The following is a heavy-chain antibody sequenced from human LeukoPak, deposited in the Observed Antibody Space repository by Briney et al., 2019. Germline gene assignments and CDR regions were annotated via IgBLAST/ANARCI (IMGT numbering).Heavy chain of an antibody. D-gene: IGHD2-2*01. Sequence: GGSLRLSCAASGHTVSSNYMSWVRQAPGKGLEWVSVIYSGGSTYYADSVKGRFTISRDNSKNTLYLQMNSLRAEDTAVYYCARGVVPAATRYYYYMDVWGKGTTVTVSS. CDR1: GHTVSSNY. J-gene: IGHJ6*03. CDR2: IYSGGST. CDR3: ARGVVPAATRYYYYMDV. V-gene: IGHV3-66*02.